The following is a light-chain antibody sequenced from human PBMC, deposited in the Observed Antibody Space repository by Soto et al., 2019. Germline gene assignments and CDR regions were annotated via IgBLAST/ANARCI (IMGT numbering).Light chain of an antibody. Sequence: QSALTQPASVSGSPGQSITISCTGTTSDVGGYNSVSWYQQHPGKAPKLMIYDVSNRPSGVSNRFSGSKSGNTASLTISGLHTEDEAHYYCSSYTSSSSYVFGTGTKVTVL. J-gene: IGLJ1*01. CDR2: DVS. CDR1: TSDVGGYNS. V-gene: IGLV2-14*03. CDR3: SSYTSSSSYV.